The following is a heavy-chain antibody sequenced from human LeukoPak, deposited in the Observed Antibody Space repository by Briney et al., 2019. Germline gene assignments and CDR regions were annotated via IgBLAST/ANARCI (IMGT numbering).Heavy chain of an antibody. D-gene: IGHD2-21*02. Sequence: PGGSLRLSCAASGLIFSRYWMHWVRQAPGKGLVWVARIDNDGSGTSYADSVKGRFTISRDNAKNTLYLQMNSLRAEDTAVYYCARDPGPYCGGDCYYFDYWGQGTLVTVSS. J-gene: IGHJ4*02. CDR1: GLIFSRYW. V-gene: IGHV3-74*01. CDR2: IDNDGSGT. CDR3: ARDPGPYCGGDCYYFDY.